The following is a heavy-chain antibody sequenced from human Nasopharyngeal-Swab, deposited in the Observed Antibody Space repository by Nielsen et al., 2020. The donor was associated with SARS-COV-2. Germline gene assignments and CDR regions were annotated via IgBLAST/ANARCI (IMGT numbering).Heavy chain of an antibody. CDR3: ARGGGSGFDY. CDR1: GFTVSSNY. V-gene: IGHV3-53*01. Sequence: GESLKISCAASGFTVSSNYMGWVRQAPGKGLEWVSVIYSGGSTYYADSVKGRFTISRDNSKNTLYLQMNSLRAEDTAVYYCARGGGSGFDYWGQGTLVTVSS. J-gene: IGHJ4*02. CDR2: IYSGGST. D-gene: IGHD1-26*01.